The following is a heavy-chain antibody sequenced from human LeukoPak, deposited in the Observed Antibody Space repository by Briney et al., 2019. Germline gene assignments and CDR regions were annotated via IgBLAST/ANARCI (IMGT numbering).Heavy chain of an antibody. Sequence: SETLSLTCTVSGGSISSGSYYWSWIRQPAGKVLEWIGRIYTSGSTNYNPSLKSRVTISVDTSKNQFSLKLSSVTAADTAVYYCAREGGFGELPTPFDYWGQGTLVTVSS. CDR2: IYTSGST. D-gene: IGHD3-10*01. CDR1: GGSISSGSYY. V-gene: IGHV4-61*02. CDR3: AREGGFGELPTPFDY. J-gene: IGHJ4*02.